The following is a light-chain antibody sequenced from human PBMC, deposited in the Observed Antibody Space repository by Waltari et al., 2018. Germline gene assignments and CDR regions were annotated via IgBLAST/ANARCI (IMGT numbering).Light chain of an antibody. J-gene: IGKJ3*01. V-gene: IGKV4-1*01. CDR2: WAS. CDR3: NQYGSSPFT. Sequence: DIVMTQSPDSLAVSLGERATINCKSSQSVISSFNNKNYLTWFQQKAGEPPKRLIYWASTRESGVPDRFSGSGSGTDFTLTISRLEPEDFAVYYCNQYGSSPFTFGPGTKVDIK. CDR1: QSVISSFNNKNY.